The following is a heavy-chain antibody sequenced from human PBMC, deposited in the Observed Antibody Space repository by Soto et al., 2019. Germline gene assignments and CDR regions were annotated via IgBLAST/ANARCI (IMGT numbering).Heavy chain of an antibody. D-gene: IGHD1-1*01. CDR1: GFPFNSYS. J-gene: IGHJ3*01. CDR3: ARYDAFKAFDL. V-gene: IGHV3-21*01. Sequence: GGSLRLSCAASGFPFNSYSVNWVRQAPGKGLEWVASISSGSVHIDFADSVKGRFTISRDDVTNSVSLQMDSLRVEDTGIYYCARYDAFKAFDLWGQGTMVTVSS. CDR2: ISSGSVHI.